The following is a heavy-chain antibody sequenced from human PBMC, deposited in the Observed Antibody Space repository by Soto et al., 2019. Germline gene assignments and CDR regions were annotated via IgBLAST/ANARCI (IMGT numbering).Heavy chain of an antibody. CDR1: GFAFNNYG. J-gene: IGHJ4*02. V-gene: IGHV3-23*01. CDR3: AKVFYYYDSSGYYYFDY. Sequence: GGSLRLSCTVSGFAFNNYGINWVRQAPGKGLEWVSSISKSGSTIYYADSVKGRFTISRDNSKNTLYLQMSSLRAEDTAVYYCAKVFYYYDSSGYYYFDYWGQGTLVTVSS. CDR2: ISKSGSTI. D-gene: IGHD3-22*01.